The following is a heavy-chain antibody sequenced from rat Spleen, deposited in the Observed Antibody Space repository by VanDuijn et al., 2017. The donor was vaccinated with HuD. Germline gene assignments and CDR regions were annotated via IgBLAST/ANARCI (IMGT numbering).Heavy chain of an antibody. D-gene: IGHD1-11*01. Sequence: EVQLQESGPGPVKVSESLSLTCSVTGHSITSSYRWNWIRKFPGNKLEWMGYINSAGTTNYNPSLKSRISISRDTSKNQFFLQVNSVSSEDTATYYCARSEGTHYFLPFADWGQGTLVTVSS. J-gene: IGHJ3*01. CDR3: ARSEGTHYFLPFAD. CDR1: GHSITSSYR. V-gene: IGHV3-3*01. CDR2: INSAGTT.